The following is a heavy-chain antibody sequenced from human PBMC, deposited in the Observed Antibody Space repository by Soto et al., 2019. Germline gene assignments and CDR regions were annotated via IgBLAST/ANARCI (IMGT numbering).Heavy chain of an antibody. V-gene: IGHV5-51*01. CDR1: GYSFTSYW. J-gene: IGHJ4*02. Sequence: GAALKISCRGSGYSFTSYWIGGGRQMLGKGLEWMGIIYPGDSDTRYSPSFQGQVTISADKSISTAYLQWSSLKASDTAMYYCASSGTSSPFYSDYLGQGTLIT. CDR3: ASSGTSSPFYSDY. CDR2: IYPGDSDT.